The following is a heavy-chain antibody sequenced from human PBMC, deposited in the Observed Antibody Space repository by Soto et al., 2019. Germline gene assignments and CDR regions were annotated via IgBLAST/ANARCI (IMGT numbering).Heavy chain of an antibody. CDR2: ISYDGSNK. D-gene: IGHD3-22*01. Sequence: GGSLRLSCAASGFTFSSYAMHWVRQAPGKGLEWVAVISYDGSNKYYADSVKGRFTISRDNSKNTLYLQMNSLRAEDTAVYYCARTDYYDSSGYYFPHAFDIWGQGTMVTVSS. V-gene: IGHV3-30-3*01. J-gene: IGHJ3*02. CDR1: GFTFSSYA. CDR3: ARTDYYDSSGYYFPHAFDI.